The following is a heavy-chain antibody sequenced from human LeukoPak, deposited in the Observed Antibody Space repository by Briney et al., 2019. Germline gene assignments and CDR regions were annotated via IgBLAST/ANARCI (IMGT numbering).Heavy chain of an antibody. V-gene: IGHV4-61*01. Sequence: SETLSLTCSVYGGSVKSGNYYWNWIRQPPGKGLEWIGYIYYSGSTNYNPSLKSRVTISVDTSKNQFSLKLSSVTAADTAVYYCARAAYSGSYHSDYWGQGTLVTVSS. CDR1: GGSVKSGNYY. CDR3: ARAAYSGSYHSDY. J-gene: IGHJ4*02. CDR2: IYYSGST. D-gene: IGHD1-26*01.